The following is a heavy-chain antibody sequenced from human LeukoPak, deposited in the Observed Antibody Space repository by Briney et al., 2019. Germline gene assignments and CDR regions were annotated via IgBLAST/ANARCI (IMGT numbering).Heavy chain of an antibody. V-gene: IGHV4-39*01. J-gene: IGHJ4*02. CDR1: GGSISSSSYY. Sequence: PSETPSLTCTVSGGSISSSSYYWGGIRQPPGKGLEWIGSIYYSGSAYYNPSLKSRVTISVDTSKNQFSLKLTSVTAADTAVYYCARLAVTFDYWGQGTLVTVSS. CDR2: IYYSGSA. CDR3: ARLAVTFDY. D-gene: IGHD5-18*01.